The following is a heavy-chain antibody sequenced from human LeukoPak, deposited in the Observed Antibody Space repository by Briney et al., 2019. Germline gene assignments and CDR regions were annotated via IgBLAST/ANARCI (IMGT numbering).Heavy chain of an antibody. D-gene: IGHD6-19*01. V-gene: IGHV3-7*01. J-gene: IGHJ4*02. CDR3: ARDGDLIAVAGTYFDY. CDR1: GFTFSSYW. Sequence: GGSLRLSCAASGFTFSSYWMSWVRQAPGKGLEWVANIKQDGSEKYYVDSVKGRFTISRDNAKNSLYLQMNSLRAEDTAVYYCARDGDLIAVAGTYFDYWGQGTLVTVSS. CDR2: IKQDGSEK.